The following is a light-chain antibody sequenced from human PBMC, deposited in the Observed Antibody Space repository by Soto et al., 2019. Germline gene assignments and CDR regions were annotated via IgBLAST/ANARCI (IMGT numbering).Light chain of an antibody. J-gene: IGKJ1*01. V-gene: IGKV3-20*01. CDR2: GAS. CDR1: QTISSW. Sequence: TQSPSTLSGSVGDRVTITCRASQTISSWLAWYQQKPGQAPRLLIYGASTRATGVPDRFSGSGSGTDFTLTISRLEPEDFAVYHCQQYGSLSWTFGQGTKVEIK. CDR3: QQYGSLSWT.